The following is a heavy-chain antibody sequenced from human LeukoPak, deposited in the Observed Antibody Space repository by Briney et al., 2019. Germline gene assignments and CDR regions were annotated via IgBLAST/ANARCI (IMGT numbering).Heavy chain of an antibody. CDR3: ARGLIVVVPAATERYYYGMDV. CDR2: IIPILGIA. Sequence: SVKVSCKASGGTFSSYAISWVRQAPGQGLEWMGRIIPILGIANYAQKFQGRVTITADKSTSTAYMELSSLRSEDTAVYYCARGLIVVVPAATERYYYGMDVWGQGTTVTVSS. V-gene: IGHV1-69*04. J-gene: IGHJ6*02. D-gene: IGHD2-2*01. CDR1: GGTFSSYA.